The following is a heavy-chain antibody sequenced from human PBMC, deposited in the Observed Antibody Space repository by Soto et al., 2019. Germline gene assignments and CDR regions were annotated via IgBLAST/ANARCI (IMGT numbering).Heavy chain of an antibody. CDR2: IIPLFGTA. CDR1: GGTFDAYT. CDR3: ARLGTKAMDV. J-gene: IGHJ6*02. D-gene: IGHD2-2*01. V-gene: IGHV1-69*01. Sequence: QVQLVQSGAEVRKPGSSVRVSCKASGGTFDAYTITWVRQAPGQGLEWMGGIIPLFGTANYAQKVQGRVTITADESTTTAHMELSSLRSEDPAVYFCARLGTKAMDVWGQGTTVTISS.